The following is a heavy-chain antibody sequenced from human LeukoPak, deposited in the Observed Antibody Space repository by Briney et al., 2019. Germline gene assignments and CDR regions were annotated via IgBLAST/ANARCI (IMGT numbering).Heavy chain of an antibody. J-gene: IGHJ4*02. V-gene: IGHV4-59*01. D-gene: IGHD3-10*01. CDR3: ARVNRGVIKN. CDR2: IYYSGST. Sequence: SETLSLTCTVSGGSISSYYWSWIRQPPGKGLEWIGYIYYSGSTNYNPSLKSRVTISVDTSKNQFSLKLSSVTAADTAVYYCARVNRGVIKNWGQGTLVTVSS. CDR1: GGSISSYY.